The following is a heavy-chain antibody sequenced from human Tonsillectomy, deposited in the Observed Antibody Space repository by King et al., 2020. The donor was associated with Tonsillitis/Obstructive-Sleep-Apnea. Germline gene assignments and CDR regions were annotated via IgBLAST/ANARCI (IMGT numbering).Heavy chain of an antibody. CDR3: VRDDKDGRHLDY. V-gene: IGHV1-46*01. D-gene: IGHD2-15*01. CDR1: GYTFTRNY. CDR2: INPSDGIT. J-gene: IGHJ4*02. Sequence: QLVQSGAEVKKPGASVKVSCKASGYTFTRNYVHWVRQAPGQGLEWMGIINPSDGITTYAQKFQGRVTMTRDTSTSTVNMELSSLRAGDTAVYYCVRDDKDGRHLDYWGQGSLVSVSS.